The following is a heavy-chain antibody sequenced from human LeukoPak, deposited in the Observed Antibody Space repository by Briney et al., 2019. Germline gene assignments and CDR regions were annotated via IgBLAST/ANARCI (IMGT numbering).Heavy chain of an antibody. CDR2: IRTDSGNT. J-gene: IGHJ4*02. D-gene: IGHD2-2*01. CDR3: ARVSGLPVRISSVDH. Sequence: ASMKVSCKASGYSFISYGLAWVRQAPGQGLEWMGWIRTDSGNTNYARRFQDRVSMTTDTSTSTAYMELRSLRSDDTAVYYCARVSGLPVRISSVDHWGQGTLATVSS. CDR1: GYSFISYG. V-gene: IGHV1-18*01.